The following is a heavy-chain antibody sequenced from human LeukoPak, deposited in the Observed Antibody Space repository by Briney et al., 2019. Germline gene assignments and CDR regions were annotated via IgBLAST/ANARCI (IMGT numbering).Heavy chain of an antibody. CDR1: GGSFSGYY. D-gene: IGHD5-24*01. Sequence: PSETLSLTCAVYGGSFSGYYWSWIRQPPGKGLEWIGEINHSGSTNYNPSLKSRVTISVDTSKNQFSLKLSSVTAADTAVYYCARRVWLQFFNFARHIDYWGQGTLVTVSS. CDR3: ARRVWLQFFNFARHIDY. CDR2: INHSGST. V-gene: IGHV4-34*01. J-gene: IGHJ4*02.